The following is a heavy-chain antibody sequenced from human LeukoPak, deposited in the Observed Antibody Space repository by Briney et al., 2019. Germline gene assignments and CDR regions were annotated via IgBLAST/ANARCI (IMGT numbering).Heavy chain of an antibody. CDR3: AREIDPDAFDI. CDR2: MNPNSGNT. Sequence: ASVKVSCKASGYTFTSYDINWVRQATGQGLEWMGWMNPNSGNTGYAQKFQGRVTMTRDTSTSTVYMELSSLRSEDTAVYYCAREIDPDAFDIWGQGTMVTVSS. D-gene: IGHD2/OR15-2a*01. J-gene: IGHJ3*02. V-gene: IGHV1-8*01. CDR1: GYTFTSYD.